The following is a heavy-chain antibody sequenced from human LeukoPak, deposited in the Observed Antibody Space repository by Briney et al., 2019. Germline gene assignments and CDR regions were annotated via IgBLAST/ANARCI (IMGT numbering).Heavy chain of an antibody. CDR2: IKSKTDGGTT. J-gene: IGHJ4*02. CDR1: GFTFSNAW. CDR3: TTETGLLGSGWLTWFSWAY. D-gene: IGHD6-19*01. Sequence: GGSLRLSCAASGFTFSNAWMSWVRQAPGKGLEWVGRIKSKTDGGTTDYAAPVKGRFTISRDDSKNTLYLQMNSLKTEDTAVYYCTTETGLLGSGWLTWFSWAYWGQGTLVTVSS. V-gene: IGHV3-15*01.